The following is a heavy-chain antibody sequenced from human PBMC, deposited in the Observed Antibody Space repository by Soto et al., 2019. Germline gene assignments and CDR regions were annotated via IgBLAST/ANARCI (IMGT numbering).Heavy chain of an antibody. D-gene: IGHD6-13*01. J-gene: IGHJ4*02. Sequence: GGSLRLSCAASGFTFNNAMSWVRQAPGKGLEWVSAISGSGRSTYYAPSVKGRFTISRDNAKNTVSLQMNSLRAEDTGVYYCAKDSWYFDLWSQGSLVTVSS. V-gene: IGHV3-23*01. CDR3: AKDSWYFDL. CDR1: GFTFNNA. CDR2: ISGSGRST.